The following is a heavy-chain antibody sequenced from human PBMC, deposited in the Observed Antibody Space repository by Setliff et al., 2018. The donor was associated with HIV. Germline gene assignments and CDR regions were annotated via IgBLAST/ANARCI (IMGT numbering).Heavy chain of an antibody. J-gene: IGHJ6*03. V-gene: IGHV1-8*01. CDR3: ARGIDILVKMGIYYHYMDV. D-gene: IGHD2-15*01. Sequence: ASVKVSCKTSGDKFGSFDINWVRQASGQGLEWVGWVYASTGHTAYARKFEGRVTMTWDPSTGIGYMELNSLRADDTAVYYCARGIDILVKMGIYYHYMDVRGKGTTVTVSS. CDR1: GDKFGSFD. CDR2: VYASTGHT.